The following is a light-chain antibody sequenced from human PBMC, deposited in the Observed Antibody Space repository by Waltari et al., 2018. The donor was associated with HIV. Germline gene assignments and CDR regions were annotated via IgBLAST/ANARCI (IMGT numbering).Light chain of an antibody. CDR3: QQYATSPVT. J-gene: IGKJ1*01. Sequence: EIVMTQSPATLSVSPGGRATLSCRASQSVRSNFLAWYQQKRGQAPRLLIYSASTRATGIPDRFSGSGSGTDFTLTISRLEPEDFAVYFCQQYATSPVTFGHGTKVDIK. CDR1: QSVRSNF. V-gene: IGKV3-20*01. CDR2: SAS.